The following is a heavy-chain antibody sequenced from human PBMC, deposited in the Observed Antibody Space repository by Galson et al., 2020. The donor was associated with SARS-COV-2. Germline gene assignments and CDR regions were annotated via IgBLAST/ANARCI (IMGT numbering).Heavy chain of an antibody. Sequence: GGSLRLSCAVSGFTFSNYWMSWVRQAPGKGLEWVAHIKQDGSNKYYVATVRGRFTISRDNAKKSLYLQMDSLRAEDTALYYCRAADNGFDVWGQGTMVTVSS. D-gene: IGHD6-13*01. J-gene: IGHJ3*01. CDR2: IKQDGSNK. CDR1: GFTFSNYW. V-gene: IGHV3-7*01. CDR3: RAADNGFDV.